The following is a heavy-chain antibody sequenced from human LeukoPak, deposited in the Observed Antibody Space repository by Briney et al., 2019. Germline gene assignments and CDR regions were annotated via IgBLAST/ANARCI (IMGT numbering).Heavy chain of an antibody. D-gene: IGHD3-3*01. J-gene: IGHJ6*02. CDR3: ARMYYDFWSGYNGYYYYYGMDV. CDR1: GFTFSSYG. Sequence: GGSLRLSCAASGFTFSSYGMHWVRQAPGKGLEWVAVISYDGSNKYYADSVKGQFTISRDNSKNTLYLQMNSLRAEDTAVYYCARMYYDFWSGYNGYYYYYGMDVWGQGTTVTVSS. V-gene: IGHV3-30*03. CDR2: ISYDGSNK.